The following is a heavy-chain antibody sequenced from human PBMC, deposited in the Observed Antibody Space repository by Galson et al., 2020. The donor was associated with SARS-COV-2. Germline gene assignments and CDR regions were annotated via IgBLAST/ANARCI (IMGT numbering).Heavy chain of an antibody. V-gene: IGHV4-34*01. CDR3: ARGRVSSSWYPPYGMDV. D-gene: IGHD6-13*01. CDR1: GGSFSGYY. CDR2: INHSGST. J-gene: IGHJ6*02. Sequence: SQASETLSLTCAVYGGSFSGYYWSWIRQPPGKGLEWIGEINHSGSTNYNPSLKSRVTISVDTSKNQFSLKLSSVTAADTAVYYCARGRVSSSWYPPYGMDVWGQGTTVTVSS.